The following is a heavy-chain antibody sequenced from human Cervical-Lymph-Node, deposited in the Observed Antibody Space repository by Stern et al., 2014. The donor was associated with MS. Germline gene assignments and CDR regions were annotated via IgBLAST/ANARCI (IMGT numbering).Heavy chain of an antibody. CDR3: VTREGGSRDYELLYRYGMDV. CDR2: FDPEYGET. Sequence: QDQLVQSGAEVKKPGASVRVSCRVSGDSLTELYMHWVRQAPGKGLEWMGGFDPEYGETIYAPQFQGRVIVTEDTSADTAYMEMSSLRSDDTAVYYCVTREGGSRDYELLYRYGMDVWGQGTTVSVSS. V-gene: IGHV1-24*01. CDR1: GDSLTELY. J-gene: IGHJ6*02. D-gene: IGHD2-2*02.